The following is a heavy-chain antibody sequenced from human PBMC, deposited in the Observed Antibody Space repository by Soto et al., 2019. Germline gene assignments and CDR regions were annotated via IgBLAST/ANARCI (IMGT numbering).Heavy chain of an antibody. D-gene: IGHD3-3*01. CDR3: ARTGLRFLAKANYYYYGMDV. Sequence: QVQLVQSGAEVKKHGSSVKVSCKASGGTFSSYAISWVRQAPGQGLEWMGGIIPIFGTANYAQKFQGRVMITADEYTSTAYMELSSLRSEDTAVYYCARTGLRFLAKANYYYYGMDVWGQGTTVTVSS. J-gene: IGHJ6*02. V-gene: IGHV1-69*01. CDR1: GGTFSSYA. CDR2: IIPIFGTA.